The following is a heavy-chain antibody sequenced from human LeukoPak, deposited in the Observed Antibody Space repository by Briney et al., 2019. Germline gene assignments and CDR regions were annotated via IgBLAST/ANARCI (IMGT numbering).Heavy chain of an antibody. CDR1: GFTFSSYW. D-gene: IGHD4-17*01. CDR2: IKQDGSEK. J-gene: IGHJ4*02. Sequence: GGSLRLSCAASGFTFSSYWMSWVRQAPGKGLEWVANIKQDGSEKYYVDSVKGRFTISRDNAKNSLYLQMNSLRAEDTAVYYCARTIDYGDYEEIFDYWGQGTLVTVSS. CDR3: ARTIDYGDYEEIFDY. V-gene: IGHV3-7*01.